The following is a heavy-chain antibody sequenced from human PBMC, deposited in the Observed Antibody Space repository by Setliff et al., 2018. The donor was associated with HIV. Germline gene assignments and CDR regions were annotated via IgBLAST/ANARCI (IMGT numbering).Heavy chain of an antibody. CDR2: INPNSGGT. V-gene: IGHV1-2*06. D-gene: IGHD2-8*01. CDR3: ATKVYCTNGVCLDAFDV. CDR1: GGTFSSYG. J-gene: IGHJ3*01. Sequence: ASVKVSCKASGGTFSSYGINWVRQAPGQGLEWMGRINPNSGGTNYAQKFQGRVTMTRDRSISTAHMELSRLRSDDTAVYYCATKVYCTNGVCLDAFDVWGQGTMVTVSS.